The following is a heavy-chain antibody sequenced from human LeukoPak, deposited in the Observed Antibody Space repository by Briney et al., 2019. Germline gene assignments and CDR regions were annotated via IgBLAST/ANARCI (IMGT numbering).Heavy chain of an antibody. Sequence: ASVTVSCKASGYIFTNYAINWVRQAPGQGLEWMGWITSDTGNPTYAQGFTGRFVFSLDTSVSTAYLQISSLKAEDTAVYYCARDSDARGGYWGQGTLVTVSS. D-gene: IGHD3-16*01. J-gene: IGHJ4*02. V-gene: IGHV7-4-1*02. CDR3: ARDSDARGGY. CDR2: ITSDTGNP. CDR1: GYIFTNYA.